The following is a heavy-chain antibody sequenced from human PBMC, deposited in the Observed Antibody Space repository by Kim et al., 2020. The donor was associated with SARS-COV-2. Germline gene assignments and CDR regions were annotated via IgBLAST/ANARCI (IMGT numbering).Heavy chain of an antibody. CDR3: ARRALVATTHFDY. V-gene: IGHV4-39*01. J-gene: IGHJ4*02. D-gene: IGHD5-12*01. Sequence: SNPSLRRRVTISVDPSKTQFSLQLSSGTAADTAVYYCARRALVATTHFDYWGQGTLVTVSS.